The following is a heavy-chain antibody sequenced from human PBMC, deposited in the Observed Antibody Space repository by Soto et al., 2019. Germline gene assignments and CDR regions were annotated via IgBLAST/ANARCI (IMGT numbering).Heavy chain of an antibody. J-gene: IGHJ6*03. Sequence: GASVKVSCKASGYTFTSYAMHWVRQAPGQRHEWMGWINAGNGNTKYSQKFQGRVTITRDTSASTAYMELSSLRSEDTAVYYCARSSHYYYYYYMDVWGKGTTVTVSS. CDR3: ARSSHYYYYYYMDV. CDR2: INAGNGNT. CDR1: GYTFTSYA. V-gene: IGHV1-3*01.